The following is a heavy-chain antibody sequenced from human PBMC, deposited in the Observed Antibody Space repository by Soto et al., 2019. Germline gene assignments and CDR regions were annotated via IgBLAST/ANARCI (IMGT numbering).Heavy chain of an antibody. Sequence: PSATLPLTCTVSGDSITCYSLSWIRQPPGKGLEWIGYMFSIRSTNYIPPLRSRVTISQDTSKNQFSLESISVTAADTAVYFRASSNGGGNRQVVYWGQGTLVTVSS. D-gene: IGHD2-15*01. CDR2: MFSIRST. CDR1: GDSITCYS. CDR3: ASSNGGGNRQVVY. V-gene: IGHV4-59*01. J-gene: IGHJ4*02.